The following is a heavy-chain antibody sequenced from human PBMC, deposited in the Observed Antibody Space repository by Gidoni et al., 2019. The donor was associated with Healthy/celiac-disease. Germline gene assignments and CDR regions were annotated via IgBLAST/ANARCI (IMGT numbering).Heavy chain of an antibody. Sequence: EVQLLESGGGLVQPGGSLRLSCAASGFTFSSYALVWVRQDPGKGLEWVSAMSGSGGSTYYADSVKGRFTISRDNSKNTLYLQMNSLRAEDTAVYYCAKDRGYSYGYFDYWGQGTLVTVSS. CDR3: AKDRGYSYGYFDY. CDR1: GFTFSSYA. V-gene: IGHV3-23*01. J-gene: IGHJ4*02. D-gene: IGHD5-18*01. CDR2: MSGSGGST.